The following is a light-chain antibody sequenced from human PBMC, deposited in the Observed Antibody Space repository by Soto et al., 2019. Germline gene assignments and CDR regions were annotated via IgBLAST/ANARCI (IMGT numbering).Light chain of an antibody. V-gene: IGLV2-8*01. CDR2: EVS. CDR3: SSYAGSNNRV. CDR1: SSDVGGYNY. J-gene: IGLJ2*01. Sequence: QSVLTQPPSASGSPGQSVTISCTGTSSDVGGYNYVSWYQQHPGKAPKLIIYEVSKRPSGVPDRFSGSKSGNTASLTVSGLQAEDEADYYCSSYAGSNNRVFGGGTQLTVL.